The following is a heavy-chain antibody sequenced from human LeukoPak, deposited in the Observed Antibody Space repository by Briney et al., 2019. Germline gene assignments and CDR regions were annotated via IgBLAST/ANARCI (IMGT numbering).Heavy chain of an antibody. Sequence: GGSLRLSCAASGFAFSSYDMHWVRQAPGKGLEWVSAIGTAGDTYYPGSVKGRFTISRENAKNSLYLQMNSLRAGDTAVYYCARGGYGGNSELDYWGQGTLVTVSS. D-gene: IGHD4-23*01. CDR1: GFAFSSYD. CDR2: IGTAGDT. CDR3: ARGGYGGNSELDY. J-gene: IGHJ4*02. V-gene: IGHV3-13*01.